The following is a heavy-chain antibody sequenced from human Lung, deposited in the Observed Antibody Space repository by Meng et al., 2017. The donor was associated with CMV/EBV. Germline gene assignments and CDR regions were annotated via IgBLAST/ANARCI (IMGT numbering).Heavy chain of an antibody. CDR1: GWCSCSWHDY. D-gene: IGHD2-8*01. J-gene: IGHJ5*02. CDR3: VRVWANGEGWFDP. V-gene: IGHV4-39*07. Sequence: HGWGRGLGKHLGPMYLPVTCPGWCSCSWHDYVGLIRQAPGKGLEWIGNIYYSRLTSYNPSLKSRVTISVDTSKNQFSLKLSSVTAADTAVFYCVRVWANGEGWFDPWGQGTLVTVSS. CDR2: IYYSRLT.